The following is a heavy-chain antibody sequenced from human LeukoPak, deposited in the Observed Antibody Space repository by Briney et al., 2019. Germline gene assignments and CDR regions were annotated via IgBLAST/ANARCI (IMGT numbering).Heavy chain of an antibody. J-gene: IGHJ4*02. CDR1: GGSFSGYR. CDR3: ARGAPYSGSGSYYNY. V-gene: IGHV4-34*01. Sequence: SETLSLACAVYGGSFSGYRWTWIRQPPGKGLEWIGQIDHSGSTSYNPSLKSRVTISVDTSKNQFSLKVNSVTAADTAVYYCARGAPYSGSGSYYNYWGQGTLVTVSS. CDR2: IDHSGST. D-gene: IGHD3-10*01.